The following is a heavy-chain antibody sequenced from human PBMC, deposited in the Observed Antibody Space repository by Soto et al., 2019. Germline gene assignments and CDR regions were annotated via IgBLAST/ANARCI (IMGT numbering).Heavy chain of an antibody. CDR2: VSTDNGDT. D-gene: IGHD2-15*01. Sequence: ASVKVSCKASGYTFTRSGISWVRQAPGQGLEWMGWVSTDNGDTNYSQKFQGRVTITRDTSASTAYMELSSLRSEDTAVYYCARDLGGWPDYWGQGTLVTVSS. CDR1: GYTFTRSG. J-gene: IGHJ4*02. V-gene: IGHV1-18*01. CDR3: ARDLGGWPDY.